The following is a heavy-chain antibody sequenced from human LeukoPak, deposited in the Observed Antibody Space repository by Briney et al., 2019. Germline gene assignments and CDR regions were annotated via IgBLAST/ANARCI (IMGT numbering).Heavy chain of an antibody. CDR1: GFTFSSYG. Sequence: GRSLRLSCAASGFTFSSYGMHWVRQAPGKGLEWVAVISYDGSNKYYADSVKGRFTISRDNSKNTLYLQMNSLRAEDTAVYYCAEDARGYYYGSGSYTRGYYYGMDVWGQGTTVTVSS. CDR2: ISYDGSNK. D-gene: IGHD3-10*01. J-gene: IGHJ6*02. V-gene: IGHV3-30*18. CDR3: AEDARGYYYGSGSYTRGYYYGMDV.